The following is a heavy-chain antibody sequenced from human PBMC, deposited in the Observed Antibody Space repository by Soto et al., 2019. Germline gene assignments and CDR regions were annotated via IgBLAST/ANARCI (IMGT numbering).Heavy chain of an antibody. CDR2: ISYDGSNK. CDR1: GFTFSSYG. J-gene: IGHJ4*02. V-gene: IGHV3-30*18. D-gene: IGHD2-21*01. CDR3: AKTIPSAVDY. Sequence: GGSLRLSCAASGFTFSSYGMHWVRQAPGKGLEWVAVISYDGSNKYYADSVKGRFTISRDNSKNTLYLQMNSLRAEDTAVYYCAKTIPSAVDYWGQGTLVTVSS.